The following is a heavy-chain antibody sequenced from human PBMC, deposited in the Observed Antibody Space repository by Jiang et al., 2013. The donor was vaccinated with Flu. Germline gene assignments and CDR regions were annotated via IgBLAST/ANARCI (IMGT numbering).Heavy chain of an antibody. V-gene: IGHV3-20*04. D-gene: IGHD5-18*01. CDR3: ARNTVDPGPSAMYYFDY. CDR1: GFTFNYYG. Sequence: VQLVESGGGVARPGGSLRLSCATSGFTFNYYGINWVRQAPGKGLEWVSAINWNGVTAGVCRLCEGPIHHLQRRRQELRVSANEQSENPRDTALYYCARNTVDPGPSAMYYFDYWGQGTLVSVSS. CDR2: INWNGVTA. J-gene: IGHJ4*02.